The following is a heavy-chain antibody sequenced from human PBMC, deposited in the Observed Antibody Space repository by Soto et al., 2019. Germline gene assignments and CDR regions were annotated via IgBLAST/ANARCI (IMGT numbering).Heavy chain of an antibody. CDR1: GGTFSSYA. CDR3: ARLFAPKVRYFDNYGMDV. V-gene: IGHV1-69*01. J-gene: IGHJ6*02. CDR2: IIPIFGTA. Sequence: VKRVQSGAEVKKPGSSVKVSCKASGGTFSSYAISWVRQAPGQGLEWMGGIIPIFGTANYEQKFQGRVTINENESTSTAYMELSSLRSEETAVQYCARLFAPKVRYFDNYGMDVWGQGTTVNVSS. D-gene: IGHD3-9*01.